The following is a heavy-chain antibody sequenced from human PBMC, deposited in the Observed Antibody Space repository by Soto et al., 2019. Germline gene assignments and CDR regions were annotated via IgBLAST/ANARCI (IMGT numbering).Heavy chain of an antibody. J-gene: IGHJ6*02. V-gene: IGHV3-30-3*01. Sequence: QVRLVESGGGVVQPGKSLRVSCAGSGFTFTRVSIHWVRQAPGKGLEWVALVSYDGSSQYYADSVKGRFTISRDNSMNTVDLQMSSLRPEDTAVYYCARRDTRYYYYGLDVWGQGTTVTVSS. CDR3: ARRDTRYYYYGLDV. CDR2: VSYDGSSQ. CDR1: GFTFTRVS.